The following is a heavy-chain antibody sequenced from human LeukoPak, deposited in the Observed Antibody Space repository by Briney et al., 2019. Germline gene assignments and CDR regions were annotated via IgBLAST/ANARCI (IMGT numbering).Heavy chain of an antibody. V-gene: IGHV1-69*13. CDR1: GGTFSSYA. CDR2: IIPIFGTA. J-gene: IGHJ4*02. D-gene: IGHD1-26*01. CDR3: ATVSRVVGATYGY. Sequence: SVKVSCKASGGTFSSYAISWVRQAPGQGLEWMGGIIPIFGTANYAQKFQGRVTITADESTSTAYMELSSLRSEDTAVYYCATVSRVVGATYGYWGQGTLVTVSS.